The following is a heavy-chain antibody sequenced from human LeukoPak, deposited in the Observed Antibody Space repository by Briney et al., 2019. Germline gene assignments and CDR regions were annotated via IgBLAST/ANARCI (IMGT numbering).Heavy chain of an antibody. V-gene: IGHV3-48*04. Sequence: WGSLRLSCGASGFTFNNYAMIWVRQAPGKGLEWVSYISSCSSTIFLADSVKCRFITSRDNAQNSLYLQMNRLRAEDTAVYYCARDRPVVGAIDFWGQGTLVTASS. D-gene: IGHD1-26*01. J-gene: IGHJ4*02. CDR1: GFTFNNYA. CDR2: ISSCSSTI. CDR3: ARDRPVVGAIDF.